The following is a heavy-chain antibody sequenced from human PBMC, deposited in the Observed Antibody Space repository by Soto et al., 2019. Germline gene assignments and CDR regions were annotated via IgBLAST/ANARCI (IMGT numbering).Heavy chain of an antibody. CDR1: GDSVSSNTTA. Sequence: SQTLSLTCAISGDSVSSNTTAWNWIRSSPSRGLEWLGRTYYRSNWRHDYAVSVRSRITVNPDTSKNHFSLQLNSVTPDDTAVYYCARGVAGSGFDLWGQGTLVTVSS. CDR2: TYYRSNWRH. J-gene: IGHJ4*02. CDR3: ARGVAGSGFDL. V-gene: IGHV6-1*01. D-gene: IGHD6-19*01.